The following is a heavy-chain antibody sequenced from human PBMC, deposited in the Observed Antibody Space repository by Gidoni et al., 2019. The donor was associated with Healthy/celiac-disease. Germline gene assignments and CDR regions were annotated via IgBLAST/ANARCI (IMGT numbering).Heavy chain of an antibody. Sequence: EVQLVESGGGLVKPGGSLRLSCAASGFTFRNAWMSWVRQAPGKGLEWFGRIKSKTDGGTTDYAAPVKGRFTISRDDSKNTLYLQMNSLKTEDTAVYYCTTGVLTPDAFDIWGQGTMVTVSS. CDR1: GFTFRNAW. J-gene: IGHJ3*02. CDR3: TTGVLTPDAFDI. CDR2: IKSKTDGGTT. V-gene: IGHV3-15*01.